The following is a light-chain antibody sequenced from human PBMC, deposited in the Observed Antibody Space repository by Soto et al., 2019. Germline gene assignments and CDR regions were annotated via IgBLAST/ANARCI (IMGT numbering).Light chain of an antibody. CDR2: GAS. CDR3: QQYNNWPPLT. Sequence: EIVMTQSPATLSVSPGERATLSCRASQSVGGNLAWYQQKPGQAPRLLIYGASTRATGIPARFSGSGSGTEFTLTISSLQSEDFAVYYCQQYNNWPPLTFGQGTKVESK. CDR1: QSVGGN. V-gene: IGKV3-15*01. J-gene: IGKJ1*01.